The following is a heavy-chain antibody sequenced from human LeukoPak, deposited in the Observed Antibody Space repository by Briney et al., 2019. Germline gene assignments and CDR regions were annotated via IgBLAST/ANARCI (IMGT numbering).Heavy chain of an antibody. Sequence: GGSLRLSCAASGFTFSNYSMNWVRQAPGKGLEWVSSISSSSSYIYYADSVKGRFTISRDNAKNSLYLQMNSLRAEDTAVYYCARVHIVGVVPAAGTDPWGQGTLVTVSS. V-gene: IGHV3-21*01. CDR3: ARVHIVGVVPAAGTDP. CDR2: ISSSSSYI. CDR1: GFTFSNYS. D-gene: IGHD2-2*01. J-gene: IGHJ5*02.